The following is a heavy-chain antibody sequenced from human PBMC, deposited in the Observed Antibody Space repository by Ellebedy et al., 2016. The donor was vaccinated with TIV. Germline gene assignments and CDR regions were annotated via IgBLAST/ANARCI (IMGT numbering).Heavy chain of an antibody. CDR3: ARRGGYGDYAVQVNNWFDT. D-gene: IGHD5-12*01. Sequence: GGSLRLSCVASGFSFRSYWMGWVRQAPGKGLEWVANIYQDGSDQYYVDSVKGRFTISRDNANKSLFLQMNSLRVEDTAVYYCARRGGYGDYAVQVNNWFDTWGQGTLVTVSS. CDR1: GFSFRSYW. V-gene: IGHV3-7*01. CDR2: IYQDGSDQ. J-gene: IGHJ5*02.